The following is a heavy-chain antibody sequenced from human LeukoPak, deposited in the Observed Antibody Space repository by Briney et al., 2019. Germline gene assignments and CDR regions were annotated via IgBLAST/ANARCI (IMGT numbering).Heavy chain of an antibody. CDR1: GYTFTGYY. J-gene: IGHJ4*02. CDR3: ARDYDFWSGYFDWLGY. D-gene: IGHD3-3*01. Sequence: ASVKVSCKASGYTFTGYYMHWVRQAPGQGLEWMGWINPNSCSTNYAQKFQGRVTMTRDTSISTAYMELSRLRSDDTAVYYCARDYDFWSGYFDWLGYWGQGTLVTVSS. CDR2: INPNSCST. V-gene: IGHV1-2*02.